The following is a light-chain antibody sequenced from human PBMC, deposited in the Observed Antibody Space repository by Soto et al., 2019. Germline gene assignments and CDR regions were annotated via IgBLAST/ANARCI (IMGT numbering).Light chain of an antibody. J-gene: IGKJ4*01. CDR3: QQVNVYPST. CDR1: QSVSSY. CDR2: DAS. V-gene: IGKV3-11*01. Sequence: EIVLTQSPATLSLSPGERATLSCRASQSVSSYLAWYQQKPGQAPRLLIYDASNRATGIPARFSGSGSGTDFTLTISSLEPEDFAVYYCQQVNVYPSTFGGGTKVEIK.